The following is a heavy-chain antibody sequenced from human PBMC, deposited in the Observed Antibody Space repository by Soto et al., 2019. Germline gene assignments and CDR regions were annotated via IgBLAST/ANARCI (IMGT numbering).Heavy chain of an antibody. CDR2: IYYSGST. CDR3: AREGGGLHCSSTSCLSMDV. V-gene: IGHV4-59*01. Sequence: SETLSLTCTVSGGSISSYYWSWIRQPPGKGLAWIGYIYYSGSTNYNPSLRSRVTISVDTSKNQFSLKLSSVTAADTAVYYCAREGGGLHCSSTSCLSMDVWGQGTKVTVSS. CDR1: GGSISSYY. D-gene: IGHD2-2*01. J-gene: IGHJ6*01.